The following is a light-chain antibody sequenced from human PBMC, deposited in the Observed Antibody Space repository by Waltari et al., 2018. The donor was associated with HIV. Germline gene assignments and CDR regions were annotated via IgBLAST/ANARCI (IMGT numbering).Light chain of an antibody. Sequence: DIQMTQSPSSLSASVGDSVSITCRASQSVSNKVIWYQQKPGKAPKVLIYDASSLQSGVPSRFSGSGSGTDFTLTINSLQPDDFASYFCQQSYSSPLTFGPGTKVDLK. CDR2: DAS. J-gene: IGKJ3*01. CDR1: QSVSNK. CDR3: QQSYSSPLT. V-gene: IGKV1-39*01.